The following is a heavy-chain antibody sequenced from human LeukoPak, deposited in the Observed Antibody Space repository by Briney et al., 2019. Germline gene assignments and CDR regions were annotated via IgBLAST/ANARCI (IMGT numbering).Heavy chain of an antibody. V-gene: IGHV3-66*01. CDR3: ARGSGGRRGYFDY. CDR2: IYAGGST. CDR1: GFTVSNNY. D-gene: IGHD2-15*01. J-gene: IGHJ4*02. Sequence: PGGSLRLSCEVSGFTVSNNYINWVRQAPGKGLECVSIIYAGGSTYYADSVEGRFSISRDNSKNTVYLQMNSLRAEDTAIYYCARGSGGRRGYFDYWGQGTLVTVSS.